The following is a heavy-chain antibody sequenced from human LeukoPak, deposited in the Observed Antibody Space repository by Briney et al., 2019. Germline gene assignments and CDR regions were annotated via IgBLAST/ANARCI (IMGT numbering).Heavy chain of an antibody. V-gene: IGHV1-24*01. Sequence: ASLKLSCTVSGYTLTELSMHWVRQAPGKGLEWMGGFDPEDGETIYAQKFQGRVTMTEDTSTDTAYMELSSLRSEDTAVYYCGLYGGNSDIVYWGQGTLVTVSS. CDR2: FDPEDGET. CDR3: GLYGGNSDIVY. J-gene: IGHJ4*02. D-gene: IGHD4-23*01. CDR1: GYTLTELS.